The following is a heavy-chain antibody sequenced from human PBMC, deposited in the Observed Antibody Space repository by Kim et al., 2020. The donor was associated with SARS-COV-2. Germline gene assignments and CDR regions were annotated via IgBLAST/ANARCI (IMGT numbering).Heavy chain of an antibody. CDR1: GFTFDDYT. J-gene: IGHJ5*02. Sequence: GGSLRLSCAASGFTFDDYTMHWVRQAPGKGLEWVSGISWNSGSIGYADSVKGRFTISRDNAKNSLYLQMNSLRAEDTALYYCAKDPHSTVTTGWFDPWGQGTLVTVSS. D-gene: IGHD4-17*01. V-gene: IGHV3-9*01. CDR3: AKDPHSTVTTGWFDP. CDR2: ISWNSGSI.